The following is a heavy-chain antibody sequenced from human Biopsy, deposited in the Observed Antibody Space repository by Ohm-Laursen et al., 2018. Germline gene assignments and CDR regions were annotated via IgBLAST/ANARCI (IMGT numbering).Heavy chain of an antibody. CDR3: ARVPAYPSIDGYYGLDL. CDR2: INPNSGSA. Sequence: ASVKVSCKASGYTFAGYYLHWVRQAPGHGLEWMGWINPNSGSANYAQSFQGRLTVTRDTSITTAYMELTSLTSDDTAIYYCARVPAYPSIDGYYGLDLWGQGTTVIVSS. J-gene: IGHJ6*02. CDR1: GYTFAGYY. V-gene: IGHV1-2*02. D-gene: IGHD2-15*01.